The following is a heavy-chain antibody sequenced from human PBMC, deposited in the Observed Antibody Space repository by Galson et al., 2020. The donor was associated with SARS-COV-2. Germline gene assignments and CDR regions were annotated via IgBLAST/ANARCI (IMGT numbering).Heavy chain of an antibody. J-gene: IGHJ6*02. CDR3: ARGGRGAILYYYYGMDV. CDR2: INHSGST. Sequence: ETSETLSLTCAVYGGSFSGYYWSWIRQPPGKGLEWIGEINHSGSTNYNPSLKSRVTISVDTSKNQFSLKLSSVTAADTAVYYCARGGRGAILYYYYGMDVWGQGTTVTVSS. CDR1: GGSFSGYY. D-gene: IGHD2-21*01. V-gene: IGHV4-34*01.